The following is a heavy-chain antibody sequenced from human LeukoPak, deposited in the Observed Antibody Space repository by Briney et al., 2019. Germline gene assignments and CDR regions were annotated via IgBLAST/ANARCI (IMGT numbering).Heavy chain of an antibody. D-gene: IGHD4-17*01. Sequence: PGGSLRLSCVASGFTFTSYSMNWVRQAPGKGLEWVSYISSSSSTIYYADSVKGRFTISRDNAQNSLYLQMNSLRDEDTAVCYCARDRHGDYASEYWGQGTLVTVSS. CDR3: ARDRHGDYASEY. CDR1: GFTFTSYS. J-gene: IGHJ4*02. CDR2: ISSSSSTI. V-gene: IGHV3-48*02.